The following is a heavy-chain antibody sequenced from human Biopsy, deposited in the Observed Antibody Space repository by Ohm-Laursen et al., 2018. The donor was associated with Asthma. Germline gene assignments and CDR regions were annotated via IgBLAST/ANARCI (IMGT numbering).Heavy chain of an antibody. V-gene: IGHV1-2*06. D-gene: IGHD6-13*01. CDR3: ARGRKSAGDRWFDP. J-gene: IGHJ5*02. Sequence: GASVKVSCKASGYTFIGCPIHWMRQAPGQGLEWMGRINPNSGGTNYAQKFQGRVTMTRDTSISTAYMEVSRLRSDDTAVYYCARGRKSAGDRWFDPWGQGTLVTVSS. CDR1: GYTFIGCP. CDR2: INPNSGGT.